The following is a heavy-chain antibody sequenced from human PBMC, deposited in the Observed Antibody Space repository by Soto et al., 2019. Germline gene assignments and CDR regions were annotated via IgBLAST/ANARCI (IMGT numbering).Heavy chain of an antibody. CDR1: GFTFSSYE. CDR3: ARVVAVAGTGNWFDP. J-gene: IGHJ5*02. Sequence: EVQLVESGGGLVQPGGSLRLSCAASGFTFSSYEMNWVRQAPGKGLEWVSYISSSGSTIYYADSVKGRFTISRDNAKNSLYLQRNSLRAEDTAVYYCARVVAVAGTGNWFDPWGQGTLVTVSS. D-gene: IGHD6-19*01. CDR2: ISSSGSTI. V-gene: IGHV3-48*03.